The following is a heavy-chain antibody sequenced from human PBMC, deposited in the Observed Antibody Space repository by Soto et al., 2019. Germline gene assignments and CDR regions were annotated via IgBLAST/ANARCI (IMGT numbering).Heavy chain of an antibody. CDR2: ISAYHGNT. CDR1: GYTFTSYG. D-gene: IGHD6-19*01. Sequence: QVQLVQSGAEVKKPGASVKVSCKASGYTFTSYGISWVRQAPGQGLEWMGWISAYHGNTNYAQKLQGRVTMTTDTSTSTAYMELRSLRSDDTAVYYCARYRGEPDAVAGRGDWFDPWGQGTLVTVSS. V-gene: IGHV1-18*04. CDR3: ARYRGEPDAVAGRGDWFDP. J-gene: IGHJ5*02.